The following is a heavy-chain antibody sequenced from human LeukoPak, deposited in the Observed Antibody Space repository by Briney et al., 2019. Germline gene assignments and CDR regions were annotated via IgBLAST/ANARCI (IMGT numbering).Heavy chain of an antibody. CDR2: INHSGST. CDR1: GGSFSGYY. D-gene: IGHD6-19*01. V-gene: IGHV4-34*01. CDR3: AREGTVAGSYFDY. Sequence: SETLSLTCAVYGGSFSGYYWSWIRQPPGKGLGWIGEINHSGSTNYSPSLKSRVTISVDTSKNQFSLKLSSVTAADTAVYYCAREGTVAGSYFDYWGQGTLVTVSS. J-gene: IGHJ4*02.